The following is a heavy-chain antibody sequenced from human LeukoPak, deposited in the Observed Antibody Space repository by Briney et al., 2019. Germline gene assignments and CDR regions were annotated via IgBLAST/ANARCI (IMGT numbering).Heavy chain of an antibody. CDR3: ARMRPVFTSEPFDI. V-gene: IGHV4-59*01. Sequence: SETLSLTCSVSGTSISDDYWIWVRQAPGKGLEWIDYIFYRGGSNYNPSFEGRVTFSLDTSKNHFSLRLTSVAAADTAVYYCARMRPVFTSEPFDIWGPGTIVTVSS. CDR2: IFYRGGS. D-gene: IGHD1-14*01. CDR1: GTSISDDY. J-gene: IGHJ3*02.